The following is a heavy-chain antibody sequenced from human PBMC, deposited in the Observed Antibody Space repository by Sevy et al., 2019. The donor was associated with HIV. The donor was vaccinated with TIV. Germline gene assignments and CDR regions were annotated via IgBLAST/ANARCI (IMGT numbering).Heavy chain of an antibody. J-gene: IGHJ6*02. CDR1: GFTFSSYA. CDR3: ARDGIAVAAPYYYYGMDV. CDR2: ISYDGSNK. D-gene: IGHD6-19*01. Sequence: GGSLRLSCAASGFTFSSYAMHWVRQAPGKGLEWVAVISYDGSNKYYADSVKGRFTISRDNSKNTLYLQMNSLRAEDTAVYYCARDGIAVAAPYYYYGMDVWDQGTTVTVSS. V-gene: IGHV3-30-3*01.